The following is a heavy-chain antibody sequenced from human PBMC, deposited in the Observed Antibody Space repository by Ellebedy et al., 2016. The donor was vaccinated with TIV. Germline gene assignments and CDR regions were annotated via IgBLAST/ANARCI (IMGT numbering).Heavy chain of an antibody. J-gene: IGHJ4*02. D-gene: IGHD3-16*02. CDR1: GYTFNSHS. CDR2: ISTYNGNT. V-gene: IGHV1-18*01. Sequence: ASVKVSCXASGYTFNSHSISWVRQAPGQGLEWVGWISTYNGNTNYTQKVQGRVSLTTDTSTSTAYMEVRSLRSDDTAVYYCGRDSLGYTSLTDYWGQGTLVIVSS. CDR3: GRDSLGYTSLTDY.